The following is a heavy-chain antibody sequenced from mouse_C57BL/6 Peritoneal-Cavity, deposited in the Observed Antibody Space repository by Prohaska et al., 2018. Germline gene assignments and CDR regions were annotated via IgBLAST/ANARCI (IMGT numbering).Heavy chain of an antibody. CDR1: GYTFTSYW. J-gene: IGHJ2*01. CDR3: ARRYGSSYFDY. Sequence: QVQLQQTVAELVRPGTSVKLSCKASGYTFTSYWMHWVKQRPGQGLEWIGVIDPSDSYTNYNEKFKGKATLTVDTSSSTAYMQLSSLTSEDSAVYYCARRYGSSYFDYWGQGTTLTVSS. V-gene: IGHV1-59*01. D-gene: IGHD1-1*01. CDR2: IDPSDSYT.